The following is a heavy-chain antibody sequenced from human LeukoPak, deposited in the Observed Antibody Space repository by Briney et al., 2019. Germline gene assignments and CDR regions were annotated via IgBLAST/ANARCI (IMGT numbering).Heavy chain of an antibody. CDR2: IFTGSLDGRT. CDR1: GFGFTSDF. CDR3: ATRGA. Sequence: GGSLRLSCAASGFGFTSDFMTWVRQAPGKGLEWLSIIFTGSLDGRTAHADSVKGRFTISRDNSATTLYLQMDSLRTEDTATYYCATRGAWGPGTLVTVSS. J-gene: IGHJ5*02. V-gene: IGHV3-53*01.